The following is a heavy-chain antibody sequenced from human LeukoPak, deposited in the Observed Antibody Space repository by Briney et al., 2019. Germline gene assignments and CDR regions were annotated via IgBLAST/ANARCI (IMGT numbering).Heavy chain of an antibody. V-gene: IGHV4-39*01. D-gene: IGHD3-22*01. CDR1: GGSISSNNYY. J-gene: IGHJ4*02. CDR2: FDYSGST. Sequence: SETLSLTCTVSGGSISSNNYYWGWIRQPPGKGLEWIGSFDYSGSTYYSPSLKSRVTISVDTSKNQFSLNLNSVTAADTAVYYCARGYDYWGQGTLVAVSS. CDR3: ARGYDY.